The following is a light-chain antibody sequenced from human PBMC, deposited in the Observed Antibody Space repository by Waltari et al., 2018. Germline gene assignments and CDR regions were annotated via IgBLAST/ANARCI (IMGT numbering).Light chain of an antibody. V-gene: IGLV4-69*01. CDR3: QTGGFGIWV. CDR2: VNSDGSH. CDR1: SGHSNYA. J-gene: IGLJ3*02. Sequence: QLLLTQSPSASASLGASVKLTCTVSSGHSNYAIAWHQQHPHKGPRYLTKVNSDGSHIKGHGVPDRFSGSSSRAERYLPISRLQAEDEADYYCQTGGFGIWVFGGGTKLTVL.